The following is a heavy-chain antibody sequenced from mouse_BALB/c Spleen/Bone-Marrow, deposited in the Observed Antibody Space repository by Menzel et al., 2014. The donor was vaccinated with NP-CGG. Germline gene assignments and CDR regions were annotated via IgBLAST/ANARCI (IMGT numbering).Heavy chain of an antibody. V-gene: IGHV1S56*01. CDR2: IYPGNVNT. CDR1: GYTFTSYY. CDR3: AREANWNFDY. Sequence: QVQLQQSGPELAKPGASVRISCKAAGYTFTSYYIHWVKQRPGQGLQWIGWIYPGNVNTKYNEKFKGKATLTADKSSSTAYVQLSSLTSEDSAVYFCAREANWNFDYWGQGTTLTVSS. D-gene: IGHD4-1*01. J-gene: IGHJ2*01.